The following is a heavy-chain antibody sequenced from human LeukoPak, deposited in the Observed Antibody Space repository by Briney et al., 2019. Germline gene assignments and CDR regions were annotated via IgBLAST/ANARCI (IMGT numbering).Heavy chain of an antibody. CDR1: GFTFSGYS. Sequence: GGSLRLSCAASGFTFSGYSMNWVRQAPGKGLEWVSSIDGSSTYTYYADSVKGRFTISRDNAKNTLYLQMNSLRAEDTAVYYCGRALGSPLDYWGQGTLVTVSS. CDR3: GRALGSPLDY. D-gene: IGHD1-26*01. CDR2: IDGSSTYT. J-gene: IGHJ4*02. V-gene: IGHV3-21*01.